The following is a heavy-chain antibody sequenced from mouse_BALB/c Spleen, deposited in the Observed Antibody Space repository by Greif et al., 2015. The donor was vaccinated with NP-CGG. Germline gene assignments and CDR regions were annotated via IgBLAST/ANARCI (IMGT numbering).Heavy chain of an antibody. Sequence: QVQLKESGAELAKPGASVKMSCKASGYTFTSYWMHWVKQRPGQGLEWIGYINPSTGYTEYNQKFKDKATLTADKSSSAAYMQLSSRTSEDSAVYYCARAPHYYGSSYFFAYWGQGTLVTVSA. CDR1: GYTFTSYW. V-gene: IGHV1-7*01. CDR2: INPSTGYT. CDR3: ARAPHYYGSSYFFAY. J-gene: IGHJ3*01. D-gene: IGHD1-1*01.